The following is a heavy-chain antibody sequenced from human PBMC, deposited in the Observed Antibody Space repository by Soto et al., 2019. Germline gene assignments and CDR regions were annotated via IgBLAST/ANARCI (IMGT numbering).Heavy chain of an antibody. CDR1: GGTFSSYA. V-gene: IGHV1-69*13. CDR2: IIPIFGTA. Sequence: GASVKVSCKASGGTFSSYAISWVRQAPGQGLEWMGGIIPIFGTANYAQKFQGRVTITADESTSTAYMELSSLRSEDTAVYYCARAGPHYDYVWGSYRYFWLEPWGEGTLVAVSS. CDR3: ARAGPHYDYVWGSYRYFWLEP. J-gene: IGHJ5*02. D-gene: IGHD3-16*02.